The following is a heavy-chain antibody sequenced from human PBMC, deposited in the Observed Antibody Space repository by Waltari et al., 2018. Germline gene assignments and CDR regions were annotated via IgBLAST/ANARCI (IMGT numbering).Heavy chain of an antibody. J-gene: IGHJ3*01. CDR1: GFGFRDYA. CDR3: TKDDRSAWYIGFFDS. Sequence: DVQILESGGGLVQPGGSLTLSCTASGFGFRDYAMSWVRHTPGKGLEWVAAISGTGSGKFYAASVKGRFILSRDNSKNTVSLQMNDLRAEDTGIYYCTKDDRSAWYIGFFDSWGQGTMVSVSS. D-gene: IGHD6-19*01. CDR2: ISGTGSGK. V-gene: IGHV3-23*01.